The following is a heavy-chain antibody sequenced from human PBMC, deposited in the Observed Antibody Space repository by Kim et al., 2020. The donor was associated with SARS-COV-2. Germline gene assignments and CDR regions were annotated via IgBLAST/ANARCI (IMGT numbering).Heavy chain of an antibody. J-gene: IGHJ6*02. D-gene: IGHD3-10*01. V-gene: IGHV3-15*01. CDR2: IKSKTDGGTT. CDR3: TTDFRVWYYGMDV. Sequence: LGGVGRIKSKTDGGTTDYAAPVKGRFTISRDDSKNTLYLQMNSLKTEDTAVYYCTTDFRVWYYGMDVWGQGTTVTVSS.